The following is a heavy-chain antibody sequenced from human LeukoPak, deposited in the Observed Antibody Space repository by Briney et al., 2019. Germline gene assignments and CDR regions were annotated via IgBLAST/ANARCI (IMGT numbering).Heavy chain of an antibody. CDR3: AREIWWRFDH. CDR2: IKPDGNEE. V-gene: IGHV3-7*01. Sequence: PGGSLRPSCSASGFTFSRDWMSWVRHTPGKGLECVAKIKPDGNEEYYMDSVKGRFTISRDNSKNSLYLHLISLRDEDTAVYYCAREIWWRFDHWGQGSLVTVSS. J-gene: IGHJ4*02. CDR1: GFTFSRDW. D-gene: IGHD5-12*01.